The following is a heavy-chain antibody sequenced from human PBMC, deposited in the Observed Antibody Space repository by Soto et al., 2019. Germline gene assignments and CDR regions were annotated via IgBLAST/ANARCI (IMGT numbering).Heavy chain of an antibody. CDR2: IYPGDSDT. J-gene: IGHJ4*02. Sequence: GESLKISCRGSAYSFTSYWIAWVRQMPGKGLEWMGIIYPGDSDTRYSPSFQGQVTISADKSISTAYLQWSSLKASDTAMYYCARSTSPFYFDYWGQGTLVTVSS. CDR1: AYSFTSYW. CDR3: ARSTSPFYFDY. V-gene: IGHV5-51*01.